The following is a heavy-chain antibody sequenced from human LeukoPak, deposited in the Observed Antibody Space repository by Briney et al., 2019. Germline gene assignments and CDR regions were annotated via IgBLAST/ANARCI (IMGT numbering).Heavy chain of an antibody. Sequence: ASETLSLTCTVSGGSISGYYWSWIRQPPGKGLEWIGYIYTSGSTNYNPSLKSRVTISVDTSKNQFSLELSSVTAADTAVYYCARRGASGNWFDPWGQGTLVTVSS. CDR3: ARRGASGNWFDP. CDR2: IYTSGST. CDR1: GGSISGYY. V-gene: IGHV4-4*09. J-gene: IGHJ5*02. D-gene: IGHD1-26*01.